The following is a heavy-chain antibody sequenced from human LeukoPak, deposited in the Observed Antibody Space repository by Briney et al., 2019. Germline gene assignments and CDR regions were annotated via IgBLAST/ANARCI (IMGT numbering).Heavy chain of an antibody. CDR2: INTNSGDP. Sequence: ASVKVSCKASGYTFTSYAMNWVRQAPGQGLEWMGWINTNSGDPTYAQGFPGRFVFSLDTAVSTAYLQISSLKAEDTAVYYCARDLWMVGSWEPDYYYYCGMDVWGQGNTVTVSS. J-gene: IGHJ6*02. CDR1: GYTFTSYA. CDR3: ARDLWMVGSWEPDYYYYCGMDV. D-gene: IGHD1-26*01. V-gene: IGHV7-4-1*02.